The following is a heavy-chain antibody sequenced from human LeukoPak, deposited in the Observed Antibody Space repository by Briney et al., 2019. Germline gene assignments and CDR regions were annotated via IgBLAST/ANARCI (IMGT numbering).Heavy chain of an antibody. D-gene: IGHD1-1*01. CDR2: IYHSGSP. CDR1: GGSISSNNW. CDR3: ARVNINNWHSCDY. V-gene: IGHV4-4*02. Sequence: SETLSLTCAASGGSISSNNWWGWVRQPPGKGLEWIGEIYHSGSPNYNPSLKSRVTISVDKSRNHFSLNLSSVTAADTAVYYCARVNINNWHSCDYWGQGTLVTVSS. J-gene: IGHJ4*02.